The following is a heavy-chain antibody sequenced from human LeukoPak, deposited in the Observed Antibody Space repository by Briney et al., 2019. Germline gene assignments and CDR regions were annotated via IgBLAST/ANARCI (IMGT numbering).Heavy chain of an antibody. CDR2: ISAYNGNT. Sequence: ASVNVSCKASGYTFTSYGISWVRQAPGQGLAWMGWISAYNGNTNYAQKLQGRVTMTTDTSTSTAYMELRSLRSDDTAVYYCARDGGIVVVPAGNNWFDPWGQGTLVTVSS. CDR3: ARDGGIVVVPAGNNWFDP. D-gene: IGHD2-2*01. CDR1: GYTFTSYG. J-gene: IGHJ5*02. V-gene: IGHV1-18*01.